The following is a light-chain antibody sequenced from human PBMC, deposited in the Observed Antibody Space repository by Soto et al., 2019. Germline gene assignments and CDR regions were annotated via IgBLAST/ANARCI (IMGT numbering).Light chain of an antibody. CDR1: QSIVGN. Sequence: EIVMTQSPATLSVSPWERATLSCRASQSIVGNLAWYQQRRGQAPRLLIYAASTRTTGIPARFSGYGSGTEFTLTISSLQSEDSAVYYCQQYNSWPTFGGGTKVDIK. V-gene: IGKV3-15*01. CDR3: QQYNSWPT. J-gene: IGKJ4*01. CDR2: AAS.